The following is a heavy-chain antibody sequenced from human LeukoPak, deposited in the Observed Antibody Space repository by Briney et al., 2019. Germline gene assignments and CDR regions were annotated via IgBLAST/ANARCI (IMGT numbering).Heavy chain of an antibody. D-gene: IGHD3-3*01. CDR1: GGSFSGYY. CDR3: ARGRVVDDFWSGYYKVSVPSADY. V-gene: IGHV4-34*01. Sequence: PSETLSLTCAVYGGSFSGYYWSLIRQPPGKGLEWIGEINHSGSTNYNPSLKSRVTISVDTSKNQFSLKLSSVTAADTAVYYCARGRVVDDFWSGYYKVSVPSADYWGQGTLVTVSS. CDR2: INHSGST. J-gene: IGHJ4*02.